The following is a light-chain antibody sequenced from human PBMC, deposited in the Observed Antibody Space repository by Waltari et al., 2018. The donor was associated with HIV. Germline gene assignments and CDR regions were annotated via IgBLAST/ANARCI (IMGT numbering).Light chain of an antibody. V-gene: IGLV3-19*01. CDR2: DYN. J-gene: IGLJ3*02. Sequence: SSELTQDPAVSVALGQTVRITCQGDSLRNYYASWYQQKPGQAPVLVIDDYNTRPSGIPARIAGSSSGNTASLTITGAQAEDEADYYCQSRDTSGDHLVFGGGTRLTVL. CDR3: QSRDTSGDHLV. CDR1: SLRNYY.